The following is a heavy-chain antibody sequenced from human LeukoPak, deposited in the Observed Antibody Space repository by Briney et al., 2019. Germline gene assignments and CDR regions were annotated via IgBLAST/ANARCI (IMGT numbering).Heavy chain of an antibody. J-gene: IGHJ5*02. CDR1: RFTFSSYA. Sequence: GESLTLSCAASRFTFSSYAMSWVRPAAGKGLEGVSTISNSGSYTSYAASAKGRFTISRDNVKKTLYLQMNSLRAEDTAVYYCYCSVSSCYSLRFDPWGQGTLVTVSS. CDR3: YCSVSSCYSLRFDP. D-gene: IGHD2-15*01. V-gene: IGHV3-23*01. CDR2: ISNSGSYT.